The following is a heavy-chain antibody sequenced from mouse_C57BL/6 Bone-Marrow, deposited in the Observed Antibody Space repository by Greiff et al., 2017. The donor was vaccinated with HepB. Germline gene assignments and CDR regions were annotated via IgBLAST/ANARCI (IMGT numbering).Heavy chain of an antibody. V-gene: IGHV5-12*01. CDR2: ISNGGGST. CDR1: GFTFSDYY. CDR3: ARSGPHFDY. D-gene: IGHD1-3*01. Sequence: EVQLVDSGGGLVQPGGSLKLSCAASGFTFSDYYMYWVRQTPEKRLEWVAYISNGGGSTYYPDTVKVRFTISRDNAKNTLYLQMSRLKSEDTDMYYCARSGPHFDYWGQGTTLTVSS. J-gene: IGHJ2*01.